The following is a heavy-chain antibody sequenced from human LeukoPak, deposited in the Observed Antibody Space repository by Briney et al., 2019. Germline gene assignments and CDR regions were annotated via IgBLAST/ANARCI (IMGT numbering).Heavy chain of an antibody. Sequence: SETLSLTCTVSGYSITSDYYWGWIRPSPGKGLEWIGSIYHSGVTYFNPSPKSRLTLSIDTSKHQFSLQLSSVTAADTGLYYCVRSGPYIKDGFDDWGQGTLVTVSS. J-gene: IGHJ4*01. CDR2: IYHSGVT. D-gene: IGHD1-26*01. CDR3: VRSGPYIKDGFDD. CDR1: GYSITSDYY. V-gene: IGHV4-38-2*02.